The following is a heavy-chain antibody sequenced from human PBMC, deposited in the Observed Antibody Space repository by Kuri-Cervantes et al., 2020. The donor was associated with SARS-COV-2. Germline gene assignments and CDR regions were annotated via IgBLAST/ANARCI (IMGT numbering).Heavy chain of an antibody. D-gene: IGHD1-7*01. CDR3: ARDLTGTTSSYYYYGMDV. V-gene: IGHV3-33*08. J-gene: IGHJ6*02. Sequence: GGSLRLSCVASGFTFSNQDIHWVRQAPGKGLEWVAVIWYVGSNKYYADSVKGRFTISRDNSKNTMYLQMNSLRAEDTAVYYCARDLTGTTSSYYYYGMDVWGQGTTVTVSS. CDR2: IWYVGSNK. CDR1: GFTFSNQD.